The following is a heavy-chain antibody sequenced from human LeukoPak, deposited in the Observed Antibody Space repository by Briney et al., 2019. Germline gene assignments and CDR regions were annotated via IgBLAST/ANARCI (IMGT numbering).Heavy chain of an antibody. D-gene: IGHD5-18*01. J-gene: IGHJ4*02. V-gene: IGHV3-30*02. CDR3: AKDGRADTAMVIKYYFDY. Sequence: GGSLRLSCAASGFTFSSYGMHWVRQAPGKGLEWVAFIRYDGSNKYYADSVKGRFTISRDNSKNTLYLQMNSLRAEDTAVYYCAKDGRADTAMVIKYYFDYWGQGTPVTVSS. CDR1: GFTFSSYG. CDR2: IRYDGSNK.